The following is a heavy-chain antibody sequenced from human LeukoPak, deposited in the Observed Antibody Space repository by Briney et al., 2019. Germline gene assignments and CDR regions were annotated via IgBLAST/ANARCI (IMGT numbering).Heavy chain of an antibody. Sequence: PSETLSLTCTVSGGSISSYYWSWIRQPPGKGLEWIGYIYYSGSTNYNPSLKSRATISVDTSKNQFSLKLSSVTAADTAVYYCARDRYSNNWFDPWGQGTLVTVSS. CDR3: ARDRYSNNWFDP. J-gene: IGHJ5*02. V-gene: IGHV4-59*01. D-gene: IGHD4-4*01. CDR2: IYYSGST. CDR1: GGSISSYY.